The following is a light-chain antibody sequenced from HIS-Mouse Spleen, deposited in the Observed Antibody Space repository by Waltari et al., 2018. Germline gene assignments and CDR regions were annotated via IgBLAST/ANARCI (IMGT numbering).Light chain of an antibody. Sequence: QSVLTQPPSVSGAPGQRVTISCTGSSPNIGEGYDVHWYQQLPGTAPKLLIYGNSNRPSGVPDRFSGSNSGNTATLTISGTQAMDEADYYCQAWDSSTVVFGGGTKLTVL. CDR1: SPNIGEGYD. V-gene: IGLV1-40*01. CDR3: QAWDSSTVV. CDR2: GNS. J-gene: IGLJ2*01.